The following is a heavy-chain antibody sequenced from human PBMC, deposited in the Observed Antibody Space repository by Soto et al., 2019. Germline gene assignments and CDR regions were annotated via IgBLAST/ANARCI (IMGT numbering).Heavy chain of an antibody. CDR1: GGSVNGYY. J-gene: IGHJ6*02. D-gene: IGHD3-3*01. Sequence: SETLSLTCAVYGGSVNGYYWNWIRQPPGKGLEWIGEINHTGGTHYNPSLKSRVTMSVDTPKNQFSLRLSSVTAADTAIYYCATRITVFGLLIPPFDPWGQGTTVTVSS. CDR2: INHTGGT. V-gene: IGHV4-34*01. CDR3: ATRITVFGLLIPPFDP.